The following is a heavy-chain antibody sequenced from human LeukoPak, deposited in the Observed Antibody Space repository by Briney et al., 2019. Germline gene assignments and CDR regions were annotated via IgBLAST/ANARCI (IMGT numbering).Heavy chain of an antibody. Sequence: GGSLRLSCAASGFTFSSFAMSWVRQAPGKGLEWVSTFSGSGGSTYYADSVKGRFSISRDNSKNTLYLQMNSLRAEDTAVYYCARGLLWFGELLGWGQGTLVTVSS. CDR3: ARGLLWFGELLG. V-gene: IGHV3-23*01. CDR2: FSGSGGST. D-gene: IGHD3-10*01. J-gene: IGHJ4*02. CDR1: GFTFSSFA.